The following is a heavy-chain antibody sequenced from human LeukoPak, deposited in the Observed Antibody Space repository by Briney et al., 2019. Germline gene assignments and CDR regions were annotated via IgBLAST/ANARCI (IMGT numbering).Heavy chain of an antibody. Sequence: GGSLRLSCAASGFTFSSYGMHWVRQAPGKGLEWVAVIWYDGSNKYYADSVKGRFTISRDNAKNSLYLQMNSLRADDTAVYYCARLIRGFSSAYWGHGTLVTVSS. CDR3: ARLIRGFSSAY. CDR1: GFTFSSYG. CDR2: IWYDGSNK. J-gene: IGHJ4*01. V-gene: IGHV3-33*01. D-gene: IGHD5-18*01.